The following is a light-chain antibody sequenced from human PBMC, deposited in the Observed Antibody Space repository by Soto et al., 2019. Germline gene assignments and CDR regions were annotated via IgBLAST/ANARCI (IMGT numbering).Light chain of an antibody. CDR3: QQYYSYPRT. CDR2: AAS. Sequence: AIRMTQSPSSLSASTGDRVTITCRASQGISSYLAWYQQKPGKAPKLLIYAASTLQSGVPSRFSGSGSGTDFTLTISFLQSEDFATYYCQQYYSYPRTFGQGTKVENK. V-gene: IGKV1-8*01. CDR1: QGISSY. J-gene: IGKJ1*01.